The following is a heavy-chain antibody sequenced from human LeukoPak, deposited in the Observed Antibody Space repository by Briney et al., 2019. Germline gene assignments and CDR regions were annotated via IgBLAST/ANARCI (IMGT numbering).Heavy chain of an antibody. V-gene: IGHV3-33*01. CDR2: IRYDGSNQ. J-gene: IGHJ4*02. Sequence: PGGSLRLSCAASGFTFSYYGMHWVRQAPGKGLEWVAGIRYDGSNQYYADSVKGRFTISRDNPRNTLCLQMNSLRAEDTAVYYCARDDCSSTTCYAYWGQGTLVTVSS. CDR1: GFTFSYYG. D-gene: IGHD2-2*01. CDR3: ARDDCSSTTCYAY.